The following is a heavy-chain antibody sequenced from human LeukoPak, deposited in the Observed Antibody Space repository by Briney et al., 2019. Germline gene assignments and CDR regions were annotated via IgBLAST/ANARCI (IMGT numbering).Heavy chain of an antibody. CDR1: GFTFSSYA. J-gene: IGHJ5*02. CDR2: ISGSGGST. CDR3: AKASVPDILNWFDP. Sequence: GGSLRLSCAASGFTFSSYAMSWVRQAPGKGLEWVSAISGSGGSTYYADSVKGRFTISRDNSKNTLYLQMNRLRAEDTAVYYCAKASVPDILNWFDPWGQGTLVTVSS. V-gene: IGHV3-23*01. D-gene: IGHD2-15*01.